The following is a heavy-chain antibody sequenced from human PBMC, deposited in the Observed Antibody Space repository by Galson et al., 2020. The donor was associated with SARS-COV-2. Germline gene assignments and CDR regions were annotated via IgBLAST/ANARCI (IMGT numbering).Heavy chain of an antibody. CDR2: IWYDGSNK. D-gene: IGHD3-9*01. CDR1: GFTFSSYG. Sequence: GESLKISCAASGFTFSSYGMHWVRQAPGKGLEWVAVIWYDGSNKYYADSVKGRFTISRDNSKNTLYLQMNSLRAEDTAVYYCAREYYDILTGYYPYYFDYWGQGTLVTVSS. V-gene: IGHV3-33*01. CDR3: AREYYDILTGYYPYYFDY. J-gene: IGHJ4*02.